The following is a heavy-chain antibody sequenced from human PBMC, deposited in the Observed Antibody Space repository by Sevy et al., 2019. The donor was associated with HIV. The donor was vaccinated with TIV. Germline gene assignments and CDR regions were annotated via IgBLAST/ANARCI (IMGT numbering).Heavy chain of an antibody. CDR2: IYYSGST. J-gene: IGHJ6*02. CDR1: GGSISSYY. V-gene: IGHV4-59*01. CDR3: ARVGLGGIQGYYYYGMDV. Sequence: SETLSLTCTVSGGSISSYYWSWIRQPPGKGLEWIGYIYYSGSTNYNPSLKSRVTISVDTSKNQFSLKLSSVTAADTAVYYCARVGLGGIQGYYYYGMDVWGQGTTVTVSS. D-gene: IGHD5-18*01.